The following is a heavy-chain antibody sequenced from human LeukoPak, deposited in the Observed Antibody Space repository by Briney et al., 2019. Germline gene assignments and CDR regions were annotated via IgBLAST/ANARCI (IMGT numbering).Heavy chain of an antibody. V-gene: IGHV3-21*01. CDR3: ARAGGYDSSGYDEFDY. J-gene: IGHJ4*02. CDR2: ISSSSSYI. CDR1: GFTFRTFG. Sequence: GGSLRLSCAASGFTFRTFGMNWVRQAPGKGLEWVSSISSSSSYIYYADSVKGRFTISRDNAKNSLYLQMNSLRAEDTAVYYCARAGGYDSSGYDEFDYWGQGTLVTVSS. D-gene: IGHD3-22*01.